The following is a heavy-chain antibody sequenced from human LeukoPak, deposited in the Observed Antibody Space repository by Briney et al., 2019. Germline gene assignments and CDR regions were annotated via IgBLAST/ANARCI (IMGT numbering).Heavy chain of an antibody. J-gene: IGHJ3*02. CDR1: GYTFTSYD. V-gene: IGHV1-8*01. CDR2: MNPNSGNT. Sequence: GASVKVSCKASGYTFTSYDINWVRQATGQGLEWMGSMNPNSGNTGYAQKFQGRVTMTRNTSISTAYMELSSLRSEDTAVYYCARGYILTGYTTMIDAFDIWGQGTMVTVSS. CDR3: ARGYILTGYTTMIDAFDI. D-gene: IGHD3-9*01.